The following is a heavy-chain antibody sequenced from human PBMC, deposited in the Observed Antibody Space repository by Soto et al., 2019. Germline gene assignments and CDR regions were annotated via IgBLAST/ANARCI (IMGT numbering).Heavy chain of an antibody. J-gene: IGHJ6*03. CDR2: IKSKTDGGTT. CDR1: GFTFSNAW. V-gene: IGHV3-15*01. Sequence: GGSLRLSCAASGFTFSNAWMSWVRQAPGKGLEWVGRIKSKTDGGTTDYAAPVKGRFTISRDDSKNTLYLQMNSLKTEDTAVYYCTTVDGDYLYYYYYYMDVWGKGTTVTVSS. D-gene: IGHD4-17*01. CDR3: TTVDGDYLYYYYYYMDV.